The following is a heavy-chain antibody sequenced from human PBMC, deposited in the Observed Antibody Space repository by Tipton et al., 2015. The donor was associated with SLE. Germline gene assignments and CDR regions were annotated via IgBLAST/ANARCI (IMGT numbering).Heavy chain of an antibody. CDR3: AKDQGWEQLSPDAFDI. Sequence: GLVKPSETLSLTCAVSGYSIRSGYYWGWIRQPPGKGLEWIGTVYHSGNTYYNPSLKSRVTISVDTSKNQFSLRLSSVTAADTAVYYCAKDQGWEQLSPDAFDIWGQGTMVTVSS. CDR2: VYHSGNT. V-gene: IGHV4-38-2*01. D-gene: IGHD1-26*01. CDR1: GYSIRSGYY. J-gene: IGHJ3*02.